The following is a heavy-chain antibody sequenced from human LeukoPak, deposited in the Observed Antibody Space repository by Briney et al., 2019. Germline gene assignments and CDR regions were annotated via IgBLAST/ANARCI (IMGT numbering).Heavy chain of an antibody. CDR3: ATGGGDYDILTGYSTSGLLPGDY. CDR1: GYTFTCYY. D-gene: IGHD3-9*01. CDR2: ISAYNGNT. J-gene: IGHJ4*02. V-gene: IGHV1-18*04. Sequence: ASVKVSCKASGYTFTCYYMHWVRQAPGQGLEWMGWISAYNGNTKYAQKFQGRVTMTTDTSTSTAYMELRSLRSDDTAVYYCATGGGDYDILTGYSTSGLLPGDYWGQGTLVTVSS.